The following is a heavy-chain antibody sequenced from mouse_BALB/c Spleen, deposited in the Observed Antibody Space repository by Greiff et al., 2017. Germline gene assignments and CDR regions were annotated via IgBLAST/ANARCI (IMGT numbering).Heavy chain of an antibody. J-gene: IGHJ4*01. CDR1: GFTFTDYY. Sequence: EVQLVESGGGLVQPGGSLRLSCATSGFTFTDYYMSWVRQPPGKALEWLGFIRNKANGYTTEYSASVKGRFTISRDNSQSILYLQMNTLRAEDSATYYCARIYYYGSSYAMDYWGQGTSVTVSS. V-gene: IGHV7-3*02. CDR2: IRNKANGYTT. CDR3: ARIYYYGSSYAMDY. D-gene: IGHD1-1*01.